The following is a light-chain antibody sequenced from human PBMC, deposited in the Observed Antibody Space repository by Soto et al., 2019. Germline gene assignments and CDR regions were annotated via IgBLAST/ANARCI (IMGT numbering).Light chain of an antibody. Sequence: DIQMTQSPSSLSASVGDRVTITCRASQTISSYLNWYQQKPGKAPKLLFSTSSSLQSGGPSRFSATGSGTDFTLTIRTLQPEDFATYYCQQSYITPFTFSPWTTVDIK. V-gene: IGKV1-39*01. CDR1: QTISSY. J-gene: IGKJ3*01. CDR3: QQSYITPFT. CDR2: TSS.